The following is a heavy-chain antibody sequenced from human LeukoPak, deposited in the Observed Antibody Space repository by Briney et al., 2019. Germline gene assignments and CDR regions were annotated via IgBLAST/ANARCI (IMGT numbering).Heavy chain of an antibody. CDR1: GGSFSGYY. CDR3: ARPGTYYYGSGNYMDV. D-gene: IGHD3-10*01. J-gene: IGHJ6*03. Sequence: SETLSLTCAVDGGSFSGYYWSWIRQPPGKGLERIGKINHSGSTNYNPSLKSRVTISVDTSKNQFSLKLSSVTAADTAVYYCARPGTYYYGSGNYMDVWGKGTTVTISS. V-gene: IGHV4-34*01. CDR2: INHSGST.